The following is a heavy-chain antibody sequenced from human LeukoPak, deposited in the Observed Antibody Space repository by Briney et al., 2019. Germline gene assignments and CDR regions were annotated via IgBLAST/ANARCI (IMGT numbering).Heavy chain of an antibody. Sequence: ASVKVSCKASGYTFTSYYMHWVRQAPGQGLEWMGIINPSGGSTSYAQKFQGRVTMARDTSTSTVYMELSSLRSEDTAVYYCARDSLTMVPWDYWGQGTLVTVSS. J-gene: IGHJ4*02. V-gene: IGHV1-46*01. D-gene: IGHD3-10*01. CDR3: ARDSLTMVPWDY. CDR1: GYTFTSYY. CDR2: INPSGGST.